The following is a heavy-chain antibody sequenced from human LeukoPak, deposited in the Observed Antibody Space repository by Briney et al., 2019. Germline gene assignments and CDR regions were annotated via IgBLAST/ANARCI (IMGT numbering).Heavy chain of an antibody. D-gene: IGHD1-26*01. CDR3: ARERKPVGFDY. Sequence: GGSLRLSCAASGFTFSSYEMNWVRQALGKGLEWVSYISSSGSTIYYADSVKGRFTISRDNAKNSLYLQMNSLRVEDTAVYYCARERKPVGFDYWGQGTLVTVSS. J-gene: IGHJ4*02. CDR1: GFTFSSYE. V-gene: IGHV3-48*03. CDR2: ISSSGSTI.